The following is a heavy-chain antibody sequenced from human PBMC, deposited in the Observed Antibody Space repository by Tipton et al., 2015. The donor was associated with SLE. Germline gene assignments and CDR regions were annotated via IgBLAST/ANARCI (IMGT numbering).Heavy chain of an antibody. V-gene: IGHV4-59*12. CDR3: ARGVAYYYDYGAFDI. CDR1: GDSIITSY. Sequence: TLSLTCTVSGDSIITSYWSWIRQSPGQGLEWIGYIYNSGTTNYNPSLKSRATISIGTSKNQLSLKLTSVTAADTADYYCARGVAYYYDYGAFDIWGQGTMVTVSS. CDR2: IYNSGTT. D-gene: IGHD3-22*01. J-gene: IGHJ3*02.